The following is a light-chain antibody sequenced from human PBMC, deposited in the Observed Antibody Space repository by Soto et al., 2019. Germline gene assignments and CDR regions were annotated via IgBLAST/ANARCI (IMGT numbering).Light chain of an antibody. CDR3: SSFTSRSSLI. Sequence: QSALTQPASVSGSPGQSITIFCAGTMRDIGAYNLVSWYQQHPGRAPQLIIYEVRNRPSGSSFRFSGSKSGNPASLTISGLQAEDEADYYCSSFTSRSSLIFGGGTKLTVL. V-gene: IGLV2-14*01. J-gene: IGLJ2*01. CDR2: EVR. CDR1: MRDIGAYNL.